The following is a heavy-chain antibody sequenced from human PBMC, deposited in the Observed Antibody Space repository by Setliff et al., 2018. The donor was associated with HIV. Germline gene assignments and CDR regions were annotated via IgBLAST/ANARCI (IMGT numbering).Heavy chain of an antibody. D-gene: IGHD3-16*02. CDR2: ISSSRSTI. Sequence: GGSLRLSCAASGFTFSSYSMNWVRQAPGKGLEWVSYISSSRSTIYYADSVKGRFIISRDNAKNSAYLQMNSLRAEDTAVYYCARELYREWDYWGQGTLVTVSS. J-gene: IGHJ4*02. V-gene: IGHV3-48*01. CDR3: ARELYREWDY. CDR1: GFTFSSYS.